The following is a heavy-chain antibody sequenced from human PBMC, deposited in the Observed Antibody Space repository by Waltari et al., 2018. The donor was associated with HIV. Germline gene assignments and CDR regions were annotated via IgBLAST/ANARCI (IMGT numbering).Heavy chain of an antibody. CDR3: ARQWLALYFDY. D-gene: IGHD6-19*01. Sequence: QLQVQESGPGLVKPSATLSLTCTVSGGSITRRDYYWGWIRQPPGKGLEWIGIIFYSGNTYSNPSLKSRVTISVDTSKSQFSLNLSSVTAADTAVYYCARQWLALYFDYWGQGTLVTVSS. CDR2: IFYSGNT. CDR1: GGSITRRDYY. V-gene: IGHV4-39*07. J-gene: IGHJ4*02.